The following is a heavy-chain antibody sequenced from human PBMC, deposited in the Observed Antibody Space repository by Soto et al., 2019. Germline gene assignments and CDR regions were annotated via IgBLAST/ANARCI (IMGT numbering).Heavy chain of an antibody. Sequence: ASVKVSCKASGYTFTNAGISWGRQAAGQGLEWMGWISTDNGNTNYAQHLQGRVSMTTDTSTSTAYMDLRSLRSHDTAVYYCARHQGITTFGVYSMYYYGMDVWGQGTTVTASS. CDR3: ARHQGITTFGVYSMYYYGMDV. V-gene: IGHV1-18*01. CDR2: ISTDNGNT. J-gene: IGHJ6*02. CDR1: GYTFTNAG. D-gene: IGHD3-3*01.